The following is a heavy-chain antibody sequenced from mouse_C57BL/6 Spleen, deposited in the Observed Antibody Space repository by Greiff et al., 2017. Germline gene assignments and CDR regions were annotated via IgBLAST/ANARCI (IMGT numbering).Heavy chain of an antibody. CDR2: IDPSDSYT. J-gene: IGHJ1*03. CDR1: GYTFTSYW. V-gene: IGHV1-69*01. D-gene: IGHD2-5*01. Sequence: VQLHQPGAELVMPGASVKLSCKASGYTFTSYWMHWVKQRPGQGLEWIGEIDPSDSYTNYNQKFKGKSTLTVDKSSSTAYMQLSSLTSEDSAVYYCARADSNHWYFDVWGTGTTVTVSS. CDR3: ARADSNHWYFDV.